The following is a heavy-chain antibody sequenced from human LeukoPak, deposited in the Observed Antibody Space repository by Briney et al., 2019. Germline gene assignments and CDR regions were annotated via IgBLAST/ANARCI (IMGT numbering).Heavy chain of an antibody. CDR3: ARVSISLFGVVTAHFDS. CDR2: INLSGST. J-gene: IGHJ4*02. D-gene: IGHD3-3*01. V-gene: IGHV4-34*01. CDR1: GGSFSGSY. Sequence: SETLSLTCGVSGGSFSGSYWGWIRQPPAKGLEWIGEINLSGSTNHNSSLTSRVTISLDTSKNQFSLNLRSVTTADTAVYYCARVSISLFGVVTAHFDSWGQGTLVAVSS.